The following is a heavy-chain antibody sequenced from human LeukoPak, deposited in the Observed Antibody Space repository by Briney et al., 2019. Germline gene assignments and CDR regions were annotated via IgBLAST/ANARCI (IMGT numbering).Heavy chain of an antibody. J-gene: IGHJ3*02. CDR1: GFTFSSYS. Sequence: GGSLRLSCAASGFTFSSYSMNWVRQAPGKGLEWVSYISSSSSTIYYADSVKGRFTISRDNAKNSLYLQMNSLRAEDTAVYYCARLSYYYGSWTAAFDIWGQGTMVTVSS. V-gene: IGHV3-48*01. CDR3: ARLSYYYGSWTAAFDI. CDR2: ISSSSSTI. D-gene: IGHD3-10*01.